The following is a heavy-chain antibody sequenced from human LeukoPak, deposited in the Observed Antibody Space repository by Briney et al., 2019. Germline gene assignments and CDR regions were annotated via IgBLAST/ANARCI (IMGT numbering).Heavy chain of an antibody. Sequence: ASVTVSCKASGYTFTNYYMHWVRQAPGQGLEWMGIINPSGGSTSYAQKFQGRVTMTRDTSISTAYMELSRLRSDDTAVYYCARYITVGATYQHFDYWGQGTLVTVSS. J-gene: IGHJ4*02. V-gene: IGHV1-46*01. CDR2: INPSGGST. D-gene: IGHD1-26*01. CDR3: ARYITVGATYQHFDY. CDR1: GYTFTNYY.